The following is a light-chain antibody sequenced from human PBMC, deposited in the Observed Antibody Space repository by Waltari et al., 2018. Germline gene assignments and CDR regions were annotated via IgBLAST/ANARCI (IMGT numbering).Light chain of an antibody. J-gene: IGLJ1*01. CDR3: NSYSSSSTYV. V-gene: IGLV2-14*03. CDR2: DVS. CDR1: SSDVGGYNY. Sequence: QSALTQPASVSGSPGQSITISCTGTSSDVGGYNYVSWYQQHPGKAPKLMIYDVSNRPSGCSIRFSGSKSGNTASLTISGLQAEDEADYYCNSYSSSSTYVFGSGTKVTVL.